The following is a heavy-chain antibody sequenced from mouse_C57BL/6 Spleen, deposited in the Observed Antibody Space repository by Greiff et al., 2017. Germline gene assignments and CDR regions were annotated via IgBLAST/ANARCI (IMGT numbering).Heavy chain of an antibody. Sequence: QVQLKESGPELVKPGASVKISCKASGYAFSSSWMNWVKQRPGKGLEWIGRIYPGDGDTNYNGKFKGKATLTADKSSSTAYMQLSSLTSEDSAVYFCARSLYDGYRGYFDYWGQGTTLTVSS. D-gene: IGHD2-3*01. J-gene: IGHJ2*01. CDR2: IYPGDGDT. CDR1: GYAFSSSW. CDR3: ARSLYDGYRGYFDY. V-gene: IGHV1-82*01.